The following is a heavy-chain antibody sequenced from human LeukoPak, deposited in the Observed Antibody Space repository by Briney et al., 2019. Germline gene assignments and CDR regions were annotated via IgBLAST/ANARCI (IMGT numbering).Heavy chain of an antibody. D-gene: IGHD2-15*01. CDR3: ARGGDCSGGSCYPIDY. J-gene: IGHJ4*02. CDR2: IYTSGST. Sequence: SETLSLTCTVSGGSISSYYWSWIRQPAGKGLEWIGRIYTSGSTNYNPSLKSRVTMSVDTSKKQFSLKLSSVTAADTAVYYCARGGDCSGGSCYPIDYWGQGTLITVSS. CDR1: GGSISSYY. V-gene: IGHV4-4*07.